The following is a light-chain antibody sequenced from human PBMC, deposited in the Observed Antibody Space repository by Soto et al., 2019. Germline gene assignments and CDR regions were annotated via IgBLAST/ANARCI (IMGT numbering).Light chain of an antibody. Sequence: EIVLTQSPATLSLSPGERATLSCRASQSVSGYLAWYQQKPGQAPRLLIYDTSNRATSLPARFSGSGSGADFTLTINSLEPEDFAVYYCLQRSKWPLTFGGGTKVEI. CDR3: LQRSKWPLT. J-gene: IGKJ4*01. V-gene: IGKV3-11*01. CDR2: DTS. CDR1: QSVSGY.